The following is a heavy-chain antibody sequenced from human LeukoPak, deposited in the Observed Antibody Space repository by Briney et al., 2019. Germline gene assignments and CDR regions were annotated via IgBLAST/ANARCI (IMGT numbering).Heavy chain of an antibody. Sequence: PGGSLRLSCAASGFTFSSYGMSWVRQAPGKGLEWVSAISGSGGSTYYADSVKGRFTISRDNSKNTLYLQMNSLRAEDTAVYYCAKVRKGGIQLWFNYYYMDVWGKGTTVTVSS. D-gene: IGHD5-18*01. CDR3: AKVRKGGIQLWFNYYYMDV. V-gene: IGHV3-23*01. CDR1: GFTFSSYG. CDR2: ISGSGGST. J-gene: IGHJ6*03.